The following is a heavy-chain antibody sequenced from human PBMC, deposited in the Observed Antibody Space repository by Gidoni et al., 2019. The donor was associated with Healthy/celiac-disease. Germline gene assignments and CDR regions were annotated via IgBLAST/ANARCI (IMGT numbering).Heavy chain of an antibody. V-gene: IGHV1-69*08. Sequence: QVQLVQSGAEVKKPGSSVKVSCKASGGTFSSYTISWVRQAPGQGLEWMGRIIPILGIANYAQKFQGRVTITADKSTSTAYMELSSLRSEDTAVYYCAREGLYCSSTSCQYYYGMDVWGQGTTVTVSS. J-gene: IGHJ6*02. CDR3: AREGLYCSSTSCQYYYGMDV. CDR1: GGTFSSYT. D-gene: IGHD2-2*01. CDR2: IIPILGIA.